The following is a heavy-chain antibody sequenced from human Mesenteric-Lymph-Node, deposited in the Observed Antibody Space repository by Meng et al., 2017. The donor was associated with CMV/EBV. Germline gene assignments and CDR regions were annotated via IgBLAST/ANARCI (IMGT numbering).Heavy chain of an antibody. CDR3: ARDVDILTGCFDY. CDR2: IYSTGST. CDR1: GVSITSFY. D-gene: IGHD3-9*01. V-gene: IGHV4-4*07. Sequence: SETLSLTCTVSGVSITSFYWNWIRQPAGKGLEWIGRIYSTGSTNYIPSLKSRVTMSVDTSKNQFSLNLTSVTAADTAVYYCARDVDILTGCFDYWGQGTLVTVSS. J-gene: IGHJ4*02.